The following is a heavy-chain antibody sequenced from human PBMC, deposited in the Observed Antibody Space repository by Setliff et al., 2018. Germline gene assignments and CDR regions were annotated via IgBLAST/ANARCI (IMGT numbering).Heavy chain of an antibody. CDR3: TRDYGFCSGGSCSYYGMDV. CDR1: GFTFSSYT. CDR2: IISSGSHI. Sequence: SLKISCAGSGFTFSSYTMNWVRQAPGKGLEWVSSIISSGSHIYYADSVKGRFTSSRDNAKNSLYLQMNSLRADDTAVYYCTRDYGFCSGGSCSYYGMDVWGQGTTVTVSS. V-gene: IGHV3-21*01. J-gene: IGHJ6*02. D-gene: IGHD2-15*01.